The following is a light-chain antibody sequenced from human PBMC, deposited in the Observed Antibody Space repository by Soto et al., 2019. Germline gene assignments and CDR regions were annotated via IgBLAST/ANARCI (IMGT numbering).Light chain of an antibody. J-gene: IGLJ1*01. CDR2: DVS. Sequence: QSALTQPRSVSGSPGQSVTISCTGTSSDVGGYNYVSWHQQHPGKAPKVMIYDVSERPSGVPDRFSGSKSGNTASLTISGLQAEDGADYYCCSYAGSPRYVFGTGTKVTVL. V-gene: IGLV2-11*01. CDR3: CSYAGSPRYV. CDR1: SSDVGGYNY.